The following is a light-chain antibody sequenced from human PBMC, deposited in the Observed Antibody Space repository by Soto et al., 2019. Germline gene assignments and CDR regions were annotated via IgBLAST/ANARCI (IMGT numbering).Light chain of an antibody. V-gene: IGLV2-8*01. CDR3: SSYAGSNNYV. CDR1: SSDVGAYNY. CDR2: EVS. J-gene: IGLJ1*01. Sequence: QSVLTQPPSASGSPGQSVTISCTGTSSDVGAYNYVSWYQQHPGKAPKLMIYEVSKRPSGVQDRFSGSKSGNTASLTVSGLQAEDEADYYCSSYAGSNNYVFGTGTKLTVL.